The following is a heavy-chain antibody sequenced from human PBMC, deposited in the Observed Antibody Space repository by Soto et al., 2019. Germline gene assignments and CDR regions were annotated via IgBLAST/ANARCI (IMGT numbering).Heavy chain of an antibody. J-gene: IGHJ6*03. CDR3: AADPTFSELLNPYYYYMDV. D-gene: IGHD1-7*01. Sequence: ASVKVSCKASGFTFTSSAMQWVRQARGQRLEWIGWIVVGSGNTNYAQKFQERVTITRDMSTGTAYMELSSLRSEDTAVYYCAADPTFSELLNPYYYYMDVWGKGTTVTVSS. CDR1: GFTFTSSA. V-gene: IGHV1-58*02. CDR2: IVVGSGNT.